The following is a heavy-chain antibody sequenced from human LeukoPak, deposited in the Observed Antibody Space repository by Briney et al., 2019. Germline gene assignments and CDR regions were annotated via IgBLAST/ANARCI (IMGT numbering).Heavy chain of an antibody. CDR1: GGSFSGYY. Sequence: SETLSLTCAVYGGSFSGYYWSWIRQPPGKGLEWVGEINHSGSTKYNPSLKSRVSISIETSKNQFSLKLSSVTAADTAMYYCARRVGRWFGERAYYYNYMDVWGKGTTVTISS. CDR3: ARRVGRWFGERAYYYNYMDV. CDR2: INHSGST. V-gene: IGHV4-34*01. J-gene: IGHJ6*03. D-gene: IGHD3-10*01.